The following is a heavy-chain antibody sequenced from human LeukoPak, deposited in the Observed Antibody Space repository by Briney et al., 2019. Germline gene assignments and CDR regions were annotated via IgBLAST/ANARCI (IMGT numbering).Heavy chain of an antibody. CDR1: GFTFSSYG. D-gene: IGHD6-19*01. J-gene: IGHJ4*02. CDR2: IRYDGSNK. CDR3: ASHYSSGWFHFDY. Sequence: GGSLRLSCAASGFTFSSYGLHWVRQAPGKGLEWVAFIRYDGSNKYYADSVKGRFTISRDNSKNTLYLQMSSLRAEDTAVYYCASHYSSGWFHFDYWGQGTLVTVYS. V-gene: IGHV3-30*02.